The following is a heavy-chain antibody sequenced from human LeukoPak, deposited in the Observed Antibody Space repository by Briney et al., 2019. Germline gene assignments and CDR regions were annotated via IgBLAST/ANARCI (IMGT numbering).Heavy chain of an antibody. CDR1: GFTFSNYW. V-gene: IGHV3-7*01. CDR3: ASGSSGYYLYSNFDY. D-gene: IGHD3-22*01. J-gene: IGHJ4*02. Sequence: GGSLRLSCAASGFTFSNYWMSWVRQAPGKGLEWVANIKEDGSEKYYVDSVKGRFTISRDNSKNTLYLQMNSLRAEDTAVYYCASGSSGYYLYSNFDYWGQGTLVTVSS. CDR2: IKEDGSEK.